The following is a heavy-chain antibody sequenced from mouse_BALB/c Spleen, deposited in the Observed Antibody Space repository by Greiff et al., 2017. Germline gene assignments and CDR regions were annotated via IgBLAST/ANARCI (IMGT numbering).Heavy chain of an antibody. CDR2: ISSGGSYT. CDR3: TRDGDYDESAWFAY. D-gene: IGHD2-4*01. J-gene: IGHJ3*01. V-gene: IGHV5-6-4*01. Sequence: EVKLMESGGGLVKPGGSLKLSCAASGFTFSSYTMSWVRQTPEKRLEWVATISSGGSYTYYPDSVKGRFTISRDNAKNTLYLQMSSLKSEDTAMYYCTRDGDYDESAWFAYWGQGTLVTVSA. CDR1: GFTFSSYT.